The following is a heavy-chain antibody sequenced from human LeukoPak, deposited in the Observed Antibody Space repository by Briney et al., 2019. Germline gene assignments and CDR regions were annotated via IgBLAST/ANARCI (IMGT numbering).Heavy chain of an antibody. CDR1: GYTFTGYY. J-gene: IGHJ4*02. D-gene: IGHD3-16*02. CDR3: ARVPSDYVWGSYRY. Sequence: ASVKVSCKASGYTFTGYYMHWVRQAPGQGLEWMGWINPNSGGTNYAQKFQGRVTMTRDTSISTAYMELSRLRSDDTAVYYCARVPSDYVWGSYRYWGQGTLVTVSS. V-gene: IGHV1-2*02. CDR2: INPNSGGT.